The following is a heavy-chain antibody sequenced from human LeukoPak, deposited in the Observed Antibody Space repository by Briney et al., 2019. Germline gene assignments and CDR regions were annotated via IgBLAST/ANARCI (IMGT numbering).Heavy chain of an antibody. Sequence: SETLSLTCTVSGGSISSSSNYWGWIRQPPGKGLEWIGSIYYSGSTYYNPSLKSRVTISVDTSKNQFSLKLSPVTAADTAVYYCARLIYYYGSGSYFPVFDPWGQGTLVTVSS. D-gene: IGHD3-10*01. CDR1: GGSISSSSNY. J-gene: IGHJ5*02. V-gene: IGHV4-39*01. CDR3: ARLIYYYGSGSYFPVFDP. CDR2: IYYSGST.